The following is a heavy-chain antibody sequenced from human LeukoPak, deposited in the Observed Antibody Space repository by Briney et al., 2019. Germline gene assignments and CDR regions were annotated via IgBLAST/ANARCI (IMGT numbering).Heavy chain of an antibody. Sequence: GRSLRLSCAASGFTFSSYAMHWVRQAPGKGLEWVAVISYDGSNKYYADSVKGRFTISRDNSKNTLYLQMNSLRAEDTAVYCCAKVKVPLSTELGRFDYWGQGTLVTVSS. V-gene: IGHV3-30-3*01. CDR1: GFTFSSYA. J-gene: IGHJ4*02. CDR3: AKVKVPLSTELGRFDY. D-gene: IGHD2/OR15-2a*01. CDR2: ISYDGSNK.